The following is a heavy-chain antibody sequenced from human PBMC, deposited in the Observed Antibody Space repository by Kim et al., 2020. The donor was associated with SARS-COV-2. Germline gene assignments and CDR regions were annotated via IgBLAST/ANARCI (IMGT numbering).Heavy chain of an antibody. CDR2: ISYDRSNK. V-gene: IGHV3-30*04. CDR1: GFTFSSYA. Sequence: GGSLRLSCAASGFTFSSYAMHWVRQAPGKGLEWVAVISYDRSNKYYADSVKGRFTISRDNSKNTLYLQMNSLRAEDTAVYYCARDQSHDSGSNPTAFDYWGQGTLVTVSS. J-gene: IGHJ4*02. D-gene: IGHD1-26*01. CDR3: ARDQSHDSGSNPTAFDY.